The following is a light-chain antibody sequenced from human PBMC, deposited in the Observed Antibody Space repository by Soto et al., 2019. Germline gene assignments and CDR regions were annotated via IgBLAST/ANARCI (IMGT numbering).Light chain of an antibody. CDR2: ATS. CDR1: QSVSRW. V-gene: IGKV1-39*01. CDR3: QQSFTTPS. Sequence: QMTQSPSTLSSSVGDRVTITCRASQSVSRWLAWYQQKPGTVPKLLIYATSNLQSGVPSRFSGRGFGTDFTLTISSLQPEDFATYYCQQSFTTPSFGQGTRLEIK. J-gene: IGKJ5*01.